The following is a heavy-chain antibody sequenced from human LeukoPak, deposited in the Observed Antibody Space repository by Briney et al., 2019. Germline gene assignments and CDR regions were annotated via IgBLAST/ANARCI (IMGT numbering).Heavy chain of an antibody. CDR2: ISYDGSNK. Sequence: GGSLRLSCAASGFTFTSYAMNWVRQAPGKGLEWVAVISYDGSNKYYADSVKGRFTISRDNSKNTLYLQMNSLRAEDTAVYYCASGGYSYGWEGFDYWGQGTLVTVSS. V-gene: IGHV3-30*04. CDR3: ASGGYSYGWEGFDY. J-gene: IGHJ4*02. D-gene: IGHD5-18*01. CDR1: GFTFTSYA.